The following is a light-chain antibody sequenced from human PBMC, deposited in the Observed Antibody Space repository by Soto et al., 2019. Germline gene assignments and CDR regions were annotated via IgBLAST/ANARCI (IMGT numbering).Light chain of an antibody. J-gene: IGKJ4*01. CDR2: DAS. CDR3: QQNRDWPST. CDR1: PSVTSY. V-gene: IGKV3-11*01. Sequence: PGERATLSFRASPSVTSYLVWYQQKPGQVPRLLIYDASNRATGIPARFGGSGAGTAFTLTISSLAPEDSAVYYCQQNRDWPSTFGGGTKVEIK.